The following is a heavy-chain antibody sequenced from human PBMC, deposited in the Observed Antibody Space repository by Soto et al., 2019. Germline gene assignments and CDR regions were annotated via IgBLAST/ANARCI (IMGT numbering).Heavy chain of an antibody. J-gene: IGHJ3*02. V-gene: IGHV3-15*01. Sequence: EVQLVESGGGLVKPGGSLRLSCAASGFTFSNAWMSWVRQAPGKGLEWVGRIKSKTDGGTTDYAAPVKGRFTISRDDSKNTLYLQMNSLKTEDTAVYYCTTKHYDYIWGGAFDIWGQGTMVTVSS. CDR1: GFTFSNAW. CDR3: TTKHYDYIWGGAFDI. D-gene: IGHD3-16*01. CDR2: IKSKTDGGTT.